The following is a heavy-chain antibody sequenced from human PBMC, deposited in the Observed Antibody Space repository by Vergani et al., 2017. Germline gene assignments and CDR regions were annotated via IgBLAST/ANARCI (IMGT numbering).Heavy chain of an antibody. CDR2: IRSKANSSAK. CDR3: TRRLGYCNGGSCYGYYGMDV. Sequence: EVQLVESGGGLVQPGGSLKLSCAASGFTFSGSAMHWVRQASGKGLEWVGRIRSKANSSAKAYAVSVKGKFTSSRVDSKNTAYLQMNSLKTEDTAVYYCTRRLGYCNGGSCYGYYGMDVWGQGTTVTVSS. CDR1: GFTFSGSA. V-gene: IGHV3-73*01. D-gene: IGHD2-15*01. J-gene: IGHJ6*02.